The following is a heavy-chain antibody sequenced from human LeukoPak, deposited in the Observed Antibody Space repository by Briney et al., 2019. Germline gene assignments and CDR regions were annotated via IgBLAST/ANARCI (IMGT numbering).Heavy chain of an antibody. D-gene: IGHD3-22*01. J-gene: IGHJ3*02. CDR3: AKYRITMIVVGGAFDI. V-gene: IGHV3-23*01. CDR2: ISGSGGST. Sequence: GGSLRLSCAASGFTFSDYSMSWVRQAPGKGLEWVSAISGSGGSTYYADSVKGRFTISRDSPKNTLYLQMNSLRAEDTAVYYCAKYRITMIVVGGAFDIWGQGTMVTVSS. CDR1: GFTFSDYS.